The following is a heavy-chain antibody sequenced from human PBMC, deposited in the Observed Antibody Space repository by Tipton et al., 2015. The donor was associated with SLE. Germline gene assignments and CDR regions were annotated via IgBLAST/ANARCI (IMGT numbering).Heavy chain of an antibody. CDR3: ARGLRELCAFDI. D-gene: IGHD3-16*01. Sequence: GSLRLSCAASGFTFSSYSMNWVRQAPGKGLEWVSSISSSSSYIYYADSVKGRFTISRDNAKNSLYLQMNSLRAEDTAVYYCARGLRELCAFDIWGQGTMVTVSS. V-gene: IGHV3-21*03. J-gene: IGHJ3*02. CDR1: GFTFSSYS. CDR2: ISSSSSYI.